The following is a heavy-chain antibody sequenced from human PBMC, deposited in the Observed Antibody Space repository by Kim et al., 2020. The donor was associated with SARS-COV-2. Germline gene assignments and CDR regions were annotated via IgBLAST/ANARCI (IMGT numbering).Heavy chain of an antibody. D-gene: IGHD6-19*01. J-gene: IGHJ4*02. V-gene: IGHV3-9*01. Sequence: GGSLRRSCAASGFTFDDYAMHWVRQAPGKGLEWVSGISWNSGSIGYADSVKGRFTISRDNAKNSLYLQMNSLRAEDTALYYCAKDIGYSSGLIDCWGQGT. CDR3: AKDIGYSSGLIDC. CDR2: ISWNSGSI. CDR1: GFTFDDYA.